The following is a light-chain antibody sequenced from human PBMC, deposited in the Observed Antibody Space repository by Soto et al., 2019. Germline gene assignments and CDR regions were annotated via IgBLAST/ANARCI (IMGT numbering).Light chain of an antibody. V-gene: IGLV1-51*01. CDR2: DTD. CDR1: SSNIGASY. Sequence: QSVLTQPPSMSAAPGQKITISCSGSSSNIGASYVFWYQQFPGTAPKTLIYDTDKRPSGIPDRFSGSKSGTSATLGITRLQTGDEADYYCGAWDSSLRVVLFGGGTKLTVL. CDR3: GAWDSSLRVVL. J-gene: IGLJ3*02.